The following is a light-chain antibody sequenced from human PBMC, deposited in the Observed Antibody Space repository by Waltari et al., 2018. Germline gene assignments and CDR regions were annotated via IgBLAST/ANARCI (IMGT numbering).Light chain of an antibody. Sequence: DIQMTQSPSSLSASVGDRVTITCPASQSISSYLNWYQQKPGKAPKLLIYAASSLLSGVPSRFSGSGSGTDFTLTISSLQPEDFATYYCQQSYSSPLHAFGQGTRLEIK. CDR1: QSISSY. V-gene: IGKV1-39*01. CDR3: QQSYSSPLHA. J-gene: IGKJ2*01. CDR2: AAS.